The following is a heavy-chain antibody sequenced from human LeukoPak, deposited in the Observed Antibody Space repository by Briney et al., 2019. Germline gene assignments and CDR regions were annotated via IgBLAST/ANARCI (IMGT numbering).Heavy chain of an antibody. CDR1: GFTFSSYG. J-gene: IGHJ6*03. Sequence: GGSLRLSCAASGFTFSSYGMSWVRQAPGKGLEWVSAISGSGGSTYYADSVKGRFTISRDNSKNTLYLQMNSLRAEDTAVYYCAKCSRAVAGTRCYYYMDVWGKGTTVTISS. CDR2: ISGSGGST. V-gene: IGHV3-23*01. D-gene: IGHD6-19*01. CDR3: AKCSRAVAGTRCYYYMDV.